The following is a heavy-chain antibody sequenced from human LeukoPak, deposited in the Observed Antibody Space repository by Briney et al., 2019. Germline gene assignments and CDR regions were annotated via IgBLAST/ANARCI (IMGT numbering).Heavy chain of an antibody. J-gene: IGHJ4*03. V-gene: IGHV3-23*01. CDR1: GFTFSSYA. CDR3: AKDGADYDSDYFDY. D-gene: IGHD3-3*01. Sequence: GSLRLSCAASGFTFSSYAMSWVRQAPGKGLEWVSRISGGGGTTYYAASVKGRFTISRDNSKYTLYLQINSLRAEDTAVYYCAKDGADYDSDYFDYWGQGTMVTVSS. CDR2: ISGGGGTT.